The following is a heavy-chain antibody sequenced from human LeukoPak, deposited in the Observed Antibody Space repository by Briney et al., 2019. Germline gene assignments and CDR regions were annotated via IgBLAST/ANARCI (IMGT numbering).Heavy chain of an antibody. J-gene: IGHJ4*02. Sequence: GGSLRLSCAASGFTFSTYAMSWVRQAPGKGREWVSIITSSGGSTNYADSVKGRFTISRDNSKTALYLQMNSLKPDDTAVYYCATDVTGGAISFWGQGALVTVSS. D-gene: IGHD4-23*01. V-gene: IGHV3-23*01. CDR2: ITSSGGST. CDR3: ATDVTGGAISF. CDR1: GFTFSTYA.